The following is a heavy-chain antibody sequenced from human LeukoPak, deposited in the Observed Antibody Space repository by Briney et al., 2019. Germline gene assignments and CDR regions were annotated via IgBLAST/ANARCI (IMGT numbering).Heavy chain of an antibody. CDR3: AINTMVRGVIIMDV. Sequence: GGSLRLSCAASGFTFRSYAMSWVRQAPGKGLEWVSAISGSSSTYYADSVKGRFTISRDNSKNTLYLQMNSLRAEDTAVYYCAINTMVRGVIIMDVWGKGTTVTISS. CDR1: GFTFRSYA. J-gene: IGHJ6*03. CDR2: ISGSSST. V-gene: IGHV3-23*01. D-gene: IGHD3-10*01.